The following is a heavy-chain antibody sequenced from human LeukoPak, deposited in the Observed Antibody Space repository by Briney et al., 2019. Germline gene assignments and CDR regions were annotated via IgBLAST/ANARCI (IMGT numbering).Heavy chain of an antibody. CDR1: GGSISSYY. Sequence: SETLSLTCTVSGGSISSYYWSWIRQPPGKGLEWIGYIHYSGSTNYNPSLKSRVTISVDTSKNQFSLKLSSVTAADTAVYYCARGDSSGYYGWFDPWGQGTLVTVSS. CDR3: ARGDSSGYYGWFDP. D-gene: IGHD3-22*01. CDR2: IHYSGST. J-gene: IGHJ5*02. V-gene: IGHV4-59*01.